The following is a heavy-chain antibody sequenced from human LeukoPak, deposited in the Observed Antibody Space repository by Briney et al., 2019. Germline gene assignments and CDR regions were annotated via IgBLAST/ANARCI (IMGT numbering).Heavy chain of an antibody. CDR3: ARSPVLDRNDWSFAD. J-gene: IGHJ4*02. V-gene: IGHV3-53*01. Sequence: GGSLRLSCATSGFTFNNNAMSWVRQAPGKGLEWVSVSYSGGDTYYPDSVKGRFTVSRDNPKNTVYLQMNSLRAEDTAVYFCARSPVLDRNDWSFADWGQGTLVTVSS. CDR1: GFTFNNNA. CDR2: SYSGGDT. D-gene: IGHD1-1*01.